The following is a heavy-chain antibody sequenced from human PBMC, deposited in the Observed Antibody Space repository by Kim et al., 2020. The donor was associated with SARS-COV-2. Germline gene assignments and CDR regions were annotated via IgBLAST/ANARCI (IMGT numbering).Heavy chain of an antibody. J-gene: IGHJ4*02. D-gene: IGHD3-10*01. V-gene: IGHV3-30*18. CDR1: GFGFSSYG. Sequence: GGSLRLSCVDSGFGFSSYGMHWVRQAPGKGLEWVAFISYDGSNKYYADSVKGRFTISRDDSKNTLHLQMNSLRAEDTALYYCAKDPLTYGSGSWYFDYWGQGTLVTVSS. CDR3: AKDPLTYGSGSWYFDY. CDR2: ISYDGSNK.